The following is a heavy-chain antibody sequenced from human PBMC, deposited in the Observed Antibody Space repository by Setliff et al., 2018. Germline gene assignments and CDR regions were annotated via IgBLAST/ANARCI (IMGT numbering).Heavy chain of an antibody. D-gene: IGHD1-1*01. J-gene: IGHJ4*01. V-gene: IGHV4-4*08. Sequence: SSETLSLTCNVSGGSMRSHYWNWIRQPPGKGPEWIGYVYSTGTTTYNPLLKSRATMSVDTSKSQFSLNLSNVTAADTAVYYCASGLEFDYWGPGSLVTVSS. CDR2: VYSTGTT. CDR3: ASGLEFDY. CDR1: GGSMRSHY.